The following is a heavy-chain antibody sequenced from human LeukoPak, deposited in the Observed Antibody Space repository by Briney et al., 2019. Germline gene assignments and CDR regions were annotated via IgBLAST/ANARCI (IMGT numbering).Heavy chain of an antibody. Sequence: SETLSLTCTVSGGSISSSSYYWGWIRQPPGKGLEWIGSFYYSGSTYYNPSLKSRVTISVDTSKNQFSLKLSSVTAADTAVYYCARGDYMDVWGKGTTVTVSS. CDR1: GGSISSSSYY. V-gene: IGHV4-39*07. CDR2: FYYSGST. CDR3: ARGDYMDV. J-gene: IGHJ6*03.